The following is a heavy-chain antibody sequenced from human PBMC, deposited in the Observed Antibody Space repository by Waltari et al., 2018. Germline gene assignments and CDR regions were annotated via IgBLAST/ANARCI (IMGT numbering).Heavy chain of an antibody. V-gene: IGHV3-23*03. J-gene: IGHJ4*02. CDR2: IDSGGST. CDR3: ARVSSSGPFDY. Sequence: EVQLLESGGGLVQPGGSLRLSCAASGFTFSSYAMSWVRQAPGKGLEWVSVIDSGGSTYYADSVKGRFTISRDNAKNSLYLQMNSLRAEDTAVYYCARVSSSGPFDYWGQGTLVTVSS. D-gene: IGHD3-22*01. CDR1: GFTFSSYA.